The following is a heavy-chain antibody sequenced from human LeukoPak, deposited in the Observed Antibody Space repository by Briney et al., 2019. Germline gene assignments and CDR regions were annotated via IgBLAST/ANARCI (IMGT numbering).Heavy chain of an antibody. CDR1: GFTFSSYS. CDR3: ARELVVRAGDYFEY. J-gene: IGHJ4*02. V-gene: IGHV3-21*01. D-gene: IGHD2-2*01. CDR2: ISSSSSYI. Sequence: KPGGSLRLSCAASGFTFSSYSMNWVRQAPGKGLEWVSSISSSSSYIYYADSVKGRFTISRDNAKNTLYLQMNSLRVEDTAVYYCARELVVRAGDYFEYWGQGTLVTVSS.